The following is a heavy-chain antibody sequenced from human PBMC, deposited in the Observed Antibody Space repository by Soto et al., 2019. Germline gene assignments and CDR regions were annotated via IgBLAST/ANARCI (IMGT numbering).Heavy chain of an antibody. D-gene: IGHD3-10*01. Sequence: QVQLVQSGAEVKKPGASVKVSCKASGYTFTSYGISWVRQAPGQGLEWMGWISAYNGNTNYAQKLQGRVTMTTDTSTSTAYMELRSPRSDDTAVYYCARVAALLWFGELGGGWFDPWGQGTLVTVSS. J-gene: IGHJ5*02. CDR1: GYTFTSYG. CDR2: ISAYNGNT. V-gene: IGHV1-18*01. CDR3: ARVAALLWFGELGGGWFDP.